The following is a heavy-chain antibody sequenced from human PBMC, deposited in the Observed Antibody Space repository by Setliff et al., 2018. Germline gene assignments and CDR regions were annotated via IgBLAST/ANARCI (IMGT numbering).Heavy chain of an antibody. Sequence: GAAVKVSCKASGYTFSGYYMHWVRQAPGQGLEWMGRINPNSGGTNYAQKFQGRVTMTSDSSISTAYMELSGLRSDDTAVYFCARDQGHGITSAGPVFCGQGPLGTVS. CDR2: INPNSGGT. CDR3: ARDQGHGITSAGPVF. J-gene: IGHJ4*02. D-gene: IGHD1-1*01. V-gene: IGHV1-2*06. CDR1: GYTFSGYY.